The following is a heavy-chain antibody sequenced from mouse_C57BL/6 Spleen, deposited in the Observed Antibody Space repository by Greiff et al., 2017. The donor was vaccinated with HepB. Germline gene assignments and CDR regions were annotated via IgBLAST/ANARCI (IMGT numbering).Heavy chain of an antibody. Sequence: EVKLMESGGGLVKPGGSLKLSCAASGFTFSDYGMHWVRQAPEKGLEWVAYISSGSSTIYYADTVKGRFTISRDNAKNTLFLQMTSLRSEDTAMYYCASSYDGYLYYFDYWGQGTTLTVSS. J-gene: IGHJ2*01. CDR2: ISSGSSTI. V-gene: IGHV5-17*01. CDR3: ASSYDGYLYYFDY. D-gene: IGHD2-3*01. CDR1: GFTFSDYG.